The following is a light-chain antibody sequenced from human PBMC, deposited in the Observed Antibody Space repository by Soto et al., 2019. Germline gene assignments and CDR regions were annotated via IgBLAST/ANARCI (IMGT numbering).Light chain of an antibody. Sequence: QTVVTQEPSLTVSPGGTVTLTCGSSTGAVTSGHYPYWFQQKPGQAPRTLIYDTSNKHSWTPARFSGSLLGGKAALTLSGAQPVDESDYYCLLSYSGGRPVFGGGTKVTVL. CDR3: LLSYSGGRPV. J-gene: IGLJ3*02. CDR1: TGAVTSGHY. CDR2: DTS. V-gene: IGLV7-46*01.